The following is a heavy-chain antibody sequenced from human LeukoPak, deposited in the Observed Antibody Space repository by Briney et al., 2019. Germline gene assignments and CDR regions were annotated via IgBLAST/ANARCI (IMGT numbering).Heavy chain of an antibody. CDR2: IYYGGST. V-gene: IGHV4-39*07. Sequence: PSETLSLSCTVSGGSISSSSYYGGWIRQPPGKGVGWIGSIYYGGSTYYNSSLKSRVTISVDTSKNQFSLRVSSVTAADTAVYYCARDAGHQLSRRNYYAMDVWGQGTTVTVS. J-gene: IGHJ6*02. D-gene: IGHD2-2*01. CDR1: GGSISSSSYY. CDR3: ARDAGHQLSRRNYYAMDV.